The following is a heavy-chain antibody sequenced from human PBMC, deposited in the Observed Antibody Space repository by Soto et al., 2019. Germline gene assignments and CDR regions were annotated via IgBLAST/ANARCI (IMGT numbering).Heavy chain of an antibody. D-gene: IGHD3-22*01. J-gene: IGHJ6*02. V-gene: IGHV1-18*01. CDR2: ISPKSGSI. CDR3: VKDRDSNSWPSRDV. Sequence: ASVKVSCKTSGYTFTRNGISWVRQAPGQGLEWMGWISPKSGSIKYAQKFQGRVIMTTDTSTSTAYMELRSLRSDDTAVYYCVKDRDSNSWPSRDVWGLGTTVTVYS. CDR1: GYTFTRNG.